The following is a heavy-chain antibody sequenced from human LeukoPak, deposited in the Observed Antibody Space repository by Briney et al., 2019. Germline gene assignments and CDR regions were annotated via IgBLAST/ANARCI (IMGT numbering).Heavy chain of an antibody. CDR2: IIPILGIA. V-gene: IGHV1-69*04. D-gene: IGHD2-21*02. CDR3: ASRLVVTAIGSNWFDP. Sequence: ASVKVSCKASGGTFSSYAISWARQAPGQGLEWMGRIIPILGIANYAQKFQGRVTITADKSTSTAYMELSSLRSEDTAVYYCASRLVVTAIGSNWFDPWGQRTLVTVSS. J-gene: IGHJ5*02. CDR1: GGTFSSYA.